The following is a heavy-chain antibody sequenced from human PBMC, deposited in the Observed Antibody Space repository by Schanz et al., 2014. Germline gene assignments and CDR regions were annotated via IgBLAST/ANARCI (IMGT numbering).Heavy chain of an antibody. D-gene: IGHD3-10*01. CDR3: ERDVDDRRGYGSGYCLGDCMDV. V-gene: IGHV3-23*01. CDR2: LSGSGGST. Sequence: EVQLLESGGGLVQPGGSLRLSCAASGFTFRSYAMSWVRQAPGKGLAWASALSGSGGSTYYADSVKGRFTISRDNAKNSLYLQMISLRAEDTAVYYCERDVDDRRGYGSGYCLGDCMDVWGQGTTVTVSS. J-gene: IGHJ6*02. CDR1: GFTFRSYA.